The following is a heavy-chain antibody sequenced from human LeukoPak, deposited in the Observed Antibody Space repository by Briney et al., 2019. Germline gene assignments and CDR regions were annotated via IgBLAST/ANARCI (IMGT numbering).Heavy chain of an antibody. CDR2: ISSSGSTI. CDR3: ARARDENWCDP. Sequence: PGGSLRLSCAASGFTFSDYYMSWIRQAPGKGLEWVSYISSSGSTIYYADSVKGRFTISRENARNSMYLQMNSLRAEDTAVYYCARARDENWCDPWGQGTLVTVSS. J-gene: IGHJ5*02. V-gene: IGHV3-11*04. CDR1: GFTFSDYY.